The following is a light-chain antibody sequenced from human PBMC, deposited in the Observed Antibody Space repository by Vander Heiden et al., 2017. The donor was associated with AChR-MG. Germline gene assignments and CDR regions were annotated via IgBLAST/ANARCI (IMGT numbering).Light chain of an antibody. CDR1: QDISNY. J-gene: IGKJ3*01. CDR2: ES. Sequence: DIQMPQSPSSLSASVGDRVTITCQASQDISNYLNWYQQKPGKAPKLLIYESSLQTGVPSRFSGSGSGTDFTFTISILEPEDIATYFCQHYDNLVTFGPGTKVEIK. V-gene: IGKV1-33*01. CDR3: QHYDNLVT.